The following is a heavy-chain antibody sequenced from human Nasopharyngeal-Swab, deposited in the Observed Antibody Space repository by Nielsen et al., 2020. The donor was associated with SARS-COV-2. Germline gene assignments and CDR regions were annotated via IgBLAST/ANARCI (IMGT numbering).Heavy chain of an antibody. D-gene: IGHD2-15*01. CDR1: GGSISSSNW. Sequence: SETLSLTCAVSGGSISSSNWWNWVRQPPGKGLEWIGELYHRGSTNYNPSLKSRVTISVDKSKNQFSLKLSSVTAADTAVYYCARRSLGCSGGSCYGFDYWGQGTLVTVSS. V-gene: IGHV4-4*02. CDR2: LYHRGST. CDR3: ARRSLGCSGGSCYGFDY. J-gene: IGHJ4*02.